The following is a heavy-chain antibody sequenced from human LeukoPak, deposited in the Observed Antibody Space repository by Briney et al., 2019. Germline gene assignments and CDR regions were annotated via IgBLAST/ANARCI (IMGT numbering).Heavy chain of an antibody. CDR2: INWNGGST. D-gene: IGHD3-10*01. J-gene: IGHJ4*02. V-gene: IGHV3-20*04. CDR1: GFTFDDYA. CDR3: ARAQVRGVYDY. Sequence: RSGGSLRLSCAASGFTFDDYAMNWVRQVPGKGLEWVSGINWNGGSTGYADSVRGRFTISRDNAKNSLYLQMNSLRAEDTAVYYCARAQVRGVYDYWGQGTLVTVSS.